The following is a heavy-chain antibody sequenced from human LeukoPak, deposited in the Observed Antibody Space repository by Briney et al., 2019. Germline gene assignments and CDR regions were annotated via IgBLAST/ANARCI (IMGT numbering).Heavy chain of an antibody. CDR2: IYYSGST. Sequence: SSETLSLTCTVSGGSISSSSYYWGWIRQPPGKGLEWIGSIYYSGSTYYNPSLKSRVTISVDTSKNQFSLKLSSVTAADTAVYYCARRATIFPYNRFDPWGQGTLVTVSS. V-gene: IGHV4-39*01. J-gene: IGHJ5*02. CDR1: GGSISSSSYY. CDR3: ARRATIFPYNRFDP. D-gene: IGHD5-24*01.